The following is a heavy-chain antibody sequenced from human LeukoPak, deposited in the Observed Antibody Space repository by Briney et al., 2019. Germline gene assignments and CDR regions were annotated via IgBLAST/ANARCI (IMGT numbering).Heavy chain of an antibody. CDR3: AREGDYYDSSGYRRRDLDY. CDR2: IYHSGRT. V-gene: IGHV4-38-2*02. CDR1: GYSISSGYY. Sequence: PSETLSLTCNVSGYSISSGYYWGWIRQPPGMGLEWIGTIYHSGRTYYNPSLKSRVTISVDTSNNQFSLKLNSVTAADTAVYYCAREGDYYDSSGYRRRDLDYWGQGILVTVSS. J-gene: IGHJ4*02. D-gene: IGHD3-22*01.